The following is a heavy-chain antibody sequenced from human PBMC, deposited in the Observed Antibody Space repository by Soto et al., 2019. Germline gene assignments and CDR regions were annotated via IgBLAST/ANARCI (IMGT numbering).Heavy chain of an antibody. CDR1: GGSISSYY. CDR3: ARETAYMDV. J-gene: IGHJ6*03. CDR2: IYYSGST. V-gene: IGHV4-59*01. Sequence: PSETLSLTCTVSGGSISSYYWSWIRQPPGKGLEWIGYIYYSGSTNYNPSLKSRVTISVDTSKNQFSLKLSSVTAADTAVYYCARETAYMDVWGKGTTVTVSS.